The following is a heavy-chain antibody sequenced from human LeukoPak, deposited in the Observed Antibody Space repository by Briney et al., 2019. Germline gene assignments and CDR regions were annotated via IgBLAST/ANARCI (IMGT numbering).Heavy chain of an antibody. D-gene: IGHD6-6*01. CDR1: GGSISSGSYY. Sequence: SQTLSLTCTVSGGSISSGSYYWSWIRQPAGKGLEWIGRIYTSGRTNYNPSLKSRVTISVDTSKNQFSLKLSSVTAADTAVYYCARDDSRSSMFDDWGQGTLVTVSS. CDR3: ARDDSRSSMFDD. V-gene: IGHV4-61*02. J-gene: IGHJ4*02. CDR2: IYTSGRT.